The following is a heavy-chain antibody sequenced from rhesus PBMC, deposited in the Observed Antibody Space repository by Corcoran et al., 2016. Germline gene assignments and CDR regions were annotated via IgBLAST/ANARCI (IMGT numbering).Heavy chain of an antibody. J-gene: IGHJ2*01. CDR1: GGTISSGYYS. Sequence: QVQLQESGPGVVKPSGTLSLTCAVSGGTISSGYYSWSWLRQPPGKGLEWIGGIYSNSESTNYNPSLKSRVTISKDTSKNQFSLKLSSVTATDTAVYYCARDHCSGIYCYTWYFDIWGPGTPITISS. CDR3: ARDHCSGIYCYTWYFDI. CDR2: IYSNSEST. D-gene: IGHD2-27*01. V-gene: IGHV4S12*01.